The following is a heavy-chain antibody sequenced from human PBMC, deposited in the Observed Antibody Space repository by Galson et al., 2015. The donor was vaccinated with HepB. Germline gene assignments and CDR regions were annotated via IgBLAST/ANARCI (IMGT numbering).Heavy chain of an antibody. CDR2: IDPSDSYT. CDR3: ARHYTYYDPITMVRGVPEGWFDP. D-gene: IGHD3-10*01. Sequence: QSGAEVKKPGESLRISCKGSGYSFTSYWISWVRQMPGKGLEWMGRIDPSDSYTNYSPSFQGHVTISADKSISTAYLQWSSLKASDTAMYYCARHYTYYDPITMVRGVPEGWFDPWGQGTLVTVSS. CDR1: GYSFTSYW. V-gene: IGHV5-10-1*01. J-gene: IGHJ5*02.